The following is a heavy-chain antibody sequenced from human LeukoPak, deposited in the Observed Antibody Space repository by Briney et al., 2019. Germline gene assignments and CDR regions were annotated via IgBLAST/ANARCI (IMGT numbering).Heavy chain of an antibody. Sequence: SETLSLTCTVSGGSISSSSYYWGWIRQPPGKGLEWIGSIYYSGSTYYNPSLKSRVTISVDTSKNQFSLELSSVTAADTAVYYCARFYYYDSSGLHWGQGTLVTVSS. CDR2: IYYSGST. D-gene: IGHD3-22*01. CDR3: ARFYYYDSSGLH. CDR1: GGSISSSSYY. J-gene: IGHJ4*02. V-gene: IGHV4-39*07.